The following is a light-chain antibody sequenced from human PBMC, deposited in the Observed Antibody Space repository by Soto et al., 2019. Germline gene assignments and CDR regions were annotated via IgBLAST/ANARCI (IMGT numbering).Light chain of an antibody. J-gene: IGKJ3*01. CDR3: QQYNSYSFT. Sequence: DIQMTQSPSSLSASVADRVTITCRASQSIRRSLNWYQQKPGKAPKLLIYDASSLESGVPSRFSGSGSGTEFTLTISSLQPDDFATYYCQQYNSYSFTFGPGTKVDIK. V-gene: IGKV1-5*01. CDR1: QSIRRS. CDR2: DAS.